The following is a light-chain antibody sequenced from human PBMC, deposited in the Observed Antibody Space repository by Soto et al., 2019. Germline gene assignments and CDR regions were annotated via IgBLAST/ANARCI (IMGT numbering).Light chain of an antibody. J-gene: IGLJ1*01. Sequence: QSVLTQPASVFGSPGQSIAVSCTGTSSDVGSYNRVSWYQQPPGTAPKLIIYDVNNRPLGVPDRFFGSKSGNTASLTISGHQAEDEADYYCCSYTTRTTYVFGTGTKVTVL. CDR3: CSYTTRTTYV. CDR2: DVN. V-gene: IGLV2-18*02. CDR1: SSDVGSYNR.